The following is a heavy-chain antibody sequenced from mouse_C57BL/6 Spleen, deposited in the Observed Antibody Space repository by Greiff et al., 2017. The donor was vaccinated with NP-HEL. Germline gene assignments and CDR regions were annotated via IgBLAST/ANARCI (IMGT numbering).Heavy chain of an antibody. CDR1: GFTFSDYG. J-gene: IGHJ4*01. CDR3: ARGTSWDYAMDY. Sequence: EVQVVESGGGLVKPGGSLKLSCAASGFTFSDYGMHWVRQAPEKGLEWVAYISSGSSTIYYADTVKGRFTISRDNAKNTLFLQMTSLRSEDTAMYYCARGTSWDYAMDYWGQGTSVTVSS. CDR2: ISSGSSTI. V-gene: IGHV5-17*01. D-gene: IGHD3-3*01.